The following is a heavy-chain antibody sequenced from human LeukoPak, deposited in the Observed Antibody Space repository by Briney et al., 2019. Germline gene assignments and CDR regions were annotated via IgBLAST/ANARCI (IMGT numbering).Heavy chain of an antibody. J-gene: IGHJ3*02. V-gene: IGHV3-43D*03. CDR1: GFTFDDYA. Sequence: GGSLRLSCVVSGFTFDDYAMHWVRQAPGKGLECVSLISWDGDSTYYSDSVKGRFTISRDNNKNSLYLQMNSLRADDTAVYCCARETYCSGGSCYKGNAFDIWGQGTMVTVSS. D-gene: IGHD2-15*01. CDR2: ISWDGDST. CDR3: ARETYCSGGSCYKGNAFDI.